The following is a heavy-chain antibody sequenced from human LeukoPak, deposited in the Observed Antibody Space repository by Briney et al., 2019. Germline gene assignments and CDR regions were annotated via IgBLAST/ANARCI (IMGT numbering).Heavy chain of an antibody. CDR3: AREVVVLPDYYYYGLDV. CDR1: GFTFSDYY. Sequence: GGSLRLSCAASGFTFSDYYMTRIRQAPGKGLEWISFISSSGDSLYYADSVEGRFTISRDNAKDSLYLQMTSLRAEDTAVYYCAREVVVLPDYYYYGLDVWGQGTTVTVSS. CDR2: ISSSGDSL. V-gene: IGHV3-11*01. J-gene: IGHJ6*02. D-gene: IGHD2-15*01.